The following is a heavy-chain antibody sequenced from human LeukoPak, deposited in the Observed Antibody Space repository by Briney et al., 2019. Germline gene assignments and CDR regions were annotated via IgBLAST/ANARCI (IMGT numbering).Heavy chain of an antibody. CDR1: GGSISSGTFY. V-gene: IGHV4-39*07. Sequence: KPSETLSLTCTVSGGSISSGTFYWGWIRQPPGKGLEWIGTVFYSGSTYYNPSLKSRVTMSVDTSKNQFSLKLSSLTAADTAVYYCTRGPPRVWGGYFPGYENFDYWGQGTLVTVSS. CDR2: VFYSGST. D-gene: IGHD3-3*01. CDR3: TRGPPRVWGGYFPGYENFDY. J-gene: IGHJ4*02.